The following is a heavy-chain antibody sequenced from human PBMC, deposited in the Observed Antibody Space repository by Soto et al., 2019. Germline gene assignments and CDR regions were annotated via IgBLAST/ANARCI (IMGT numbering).Heavy chain of an antibody. Sequence: GASVKVSCKASGGTFSSYAISWVRQAPGQGLEWMGGIIPIFGTANYAQKFQGRVTITADESTSTAYMELSSLRSEDTAVYYCARVSVVVVPAAILGYYGMDVWGQGTTVTVSS. D-gene: IGHD2-2*01. CDR3: ARVSVVVVPAAILGYYGMDV. J-gene: IGHJ6*02. CDR2: IIPIFGTA. V-gene: IGHV1-69*13. CDR1: GGTFSSYA.